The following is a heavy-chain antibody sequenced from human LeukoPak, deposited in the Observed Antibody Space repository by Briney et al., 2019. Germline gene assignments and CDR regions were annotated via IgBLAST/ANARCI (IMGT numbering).Heavy chain of an antibody. D-gene: IGHD6-19*01. V-gene: IGHV1-2*02. Sequence: ASVKVSCKASGGTFSSYAISWVRQAPGQGLEWMGWINPNSGGTNYAQKFQGRVTMTRDTSISTAYMELSRLRSDDTAVYYCARVRQWLVIDYWGQGALVTVSS. CDR2: INPNSGGT. J-gene: IGHJ4*02. CDR1: GGTFSSYA. CDR3: ARVRQWLVIDY.